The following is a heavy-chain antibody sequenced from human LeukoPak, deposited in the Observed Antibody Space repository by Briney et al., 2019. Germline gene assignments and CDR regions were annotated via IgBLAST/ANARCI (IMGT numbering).Heavy chain of an antibody. CDR3: ARGIRAAARPRDWYYYMDV. CDR2: MNPNSGNT. V-gene: IGHV1-8*03. J-gene: IGHJ6*03. D-gene: IGHD6-6*01. CDR1: GYTFTSYD. Sequence: GASVKVSCKASGYTFTSYDINWVRQATGQGLEWMGWMNPNSGNTGYAQKFQGRVTITRNTSISTAYMELSSLTSEDTAVYFCARGIRAAARPRDWYYYMDVWGKGTTVTVSS.